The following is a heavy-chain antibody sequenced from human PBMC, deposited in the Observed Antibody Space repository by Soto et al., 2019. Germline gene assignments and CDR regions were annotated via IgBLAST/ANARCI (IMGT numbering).Heavy chain of an antibody. D-gene: IGHD1-1*01. V-gene: IGHV1-69*08. J-gene: IGHJ3*02. CDR3: ARDRNGGDAFDI. CDR2: IIPILGIA. Sequence: QVQLVQSGAEVKKPGSSVKVSCKASGGTFSSYTISWVRQAPGQGLEWMGRIIPILGIANYAQKFQGRVTITADKSTSTAYMELSSLRSEDTAVDYCARDRNGGDAFDIWGQGTMVTVSS. CDR1: GGTFSSYT.